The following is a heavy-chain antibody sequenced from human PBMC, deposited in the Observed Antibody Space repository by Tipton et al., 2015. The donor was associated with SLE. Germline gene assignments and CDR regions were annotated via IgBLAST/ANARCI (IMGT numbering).Heavy chain of an antibody. CDR1: GGSISSYY. CDR2: IYYSGST. V-gene: IGHV4-59*01. Sequence: TLSLTCTVSGGSISSYYWSWIRLPPGKGLEWIGYIYYSGSTNYNPSLKSRVTISVDTSKNQFSLKLSSVTAADTAVYYCARAQLGIRGIDYWGQGTLVTVSS. CDR3: ARAQLGIRGIDY. D-gene: IGHD7-27*01. J-gene: IGHJ4*02.